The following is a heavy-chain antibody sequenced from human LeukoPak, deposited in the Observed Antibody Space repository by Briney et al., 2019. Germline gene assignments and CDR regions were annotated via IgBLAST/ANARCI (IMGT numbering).Heavy chain of an antibody. D-gene: IGHD3/OR15-3a*01. V-gene: IGHV3-7*05. CDR2: IKPDGREK. CDR3: ARDRDWSFDY. CDR1: GITFSGNW. J-gene: IGHJ4*02. Sequence: GGSLRLSCADSGITFSGNWMSWVRQAPGKGLEWVTHIKPDGREKYYVDSVRGRFTISRDNAENSLYLEMNSLRAEDTAVYYCARDRDWSFDYWGQGTLVTVSS.